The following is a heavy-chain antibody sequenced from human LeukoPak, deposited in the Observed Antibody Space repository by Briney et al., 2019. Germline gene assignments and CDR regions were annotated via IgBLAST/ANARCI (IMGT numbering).Heavy chain of an antibody. CDR3: ARKQTGTMYDV. V-gene: IGHV4-39*07. J-gene: IGHJ4*02. Sequence: SETLSLICILPGGSISSSSYYWAWIRQSPGKGLQWIGTFSSGGSAYYNPSLTSRVSISKDTSDNQFSLRLYSVTAADTAVYYCARKQTGTMYDVWGQGTQVTVSS. CDR1: GGSISSSSYY. D-gene: IGHD1-7*01. CDR2: FSSGGSA.